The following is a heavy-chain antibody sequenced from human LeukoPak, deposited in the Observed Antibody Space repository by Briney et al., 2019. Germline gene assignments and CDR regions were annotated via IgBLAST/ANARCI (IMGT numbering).Heavy chain of an antibody. V-gene: IGHV3-30*03. J-gene: IGHJ4*02. CDR2: ISYDGSNK. CDR3: AREVSSSSWYGLSY. CDR1: GFTFSNHG. Sequence: GGSLRLSCAASGFTFSNHGMNWVRQAPGKGLEWVAVISYDGSNKYYADSVKGRFTISRDNSKNTLYLQMNSLRAEDTAVYYCAREVSSSSWYGLSYWGQGTLVTVSS. D-gene: IGHD6-13*01.